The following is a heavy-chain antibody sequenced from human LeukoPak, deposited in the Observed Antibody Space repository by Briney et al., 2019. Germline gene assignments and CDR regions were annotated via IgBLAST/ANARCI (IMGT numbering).Heavy chain of an antibody. V-gene: IGHV3-30-3*01. J-gene: IGHJ6*03. Sequence: GRSLRLSCAASGFTFSSYAMHWVRQAPGKGLEWVAVISYDGSNKYYADSVKGRFTISRDNSKNTLYLQMNSLRAEDTAVYYCARDGRQNYYYYMDVWGKGTTVTVSS. CDR3: ARDGRQNYYYYMDV. D-gene: IGHD1-26*01. CDR2: ISYDGSNK. CDR1: GFTFSSYA.